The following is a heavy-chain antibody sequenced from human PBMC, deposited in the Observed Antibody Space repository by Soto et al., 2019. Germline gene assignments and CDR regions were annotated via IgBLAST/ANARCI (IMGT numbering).Heavy chain of an antibody. CDR1: GYTFTSYG. Sequence: QVQLVQSGAEVKKPGASVKVSCKASGYTFTSYGISWVRQAPGQGLEWMGWISAYNGNTNYAQKLQGRVTMTTDTSTSTAYMELRSLRSDDTAVYSCARDQSGFRYSSGWYDYWGQGTLVTVSS. CDR2: ISAYNGNT. J-gene: IGHJ4*02. D-gene: IGHD6-19*01. CDR3: ARDQSGFRYSSGWYDY. V-gene: IGHV1-18*01.